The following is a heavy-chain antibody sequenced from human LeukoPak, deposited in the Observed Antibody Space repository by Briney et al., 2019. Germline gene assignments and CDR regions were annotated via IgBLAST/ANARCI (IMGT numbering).Heavy chain of an antibody. CDR1: GDSISRYY. J-gene: IGHJ6*03. CDR3: AKAGTMGYYYYYMDV. CDR2: IYYSGST. Sequence: SETLSLTCTVSGDSISRYYWSWIRQPPGKGLEWIGYIYYSGSTNYNPSLKSRVTISVDTSKNQFSLKLSSVTAADTAVYYCAKAGTMGYYYYYMDVWGKGTTVTISS. D-gene: IGHD3-10*01. V-gene: IGHV4-59*01.